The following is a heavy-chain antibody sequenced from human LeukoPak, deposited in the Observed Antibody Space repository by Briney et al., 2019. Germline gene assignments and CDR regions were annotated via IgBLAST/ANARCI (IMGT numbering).Heavy chain of an antibody. CDR3: ANSWDVWY. CDR2: IRHDETNE. Sequence: GGSLRLSCAASGFTFSTYGMHWVRQAPGKGLEWVAFIRHDETNEYYADSVKGRFTISRDNSRNTLYLQMNSLIAEDTAVYYCANSWDVWYWGQGTLVTVSS. J-gene: IGHJ4*02. V-gene: IGHV3-30*02. D-gene: IGHD3-16*01. CDR1: GFTFSTYG.